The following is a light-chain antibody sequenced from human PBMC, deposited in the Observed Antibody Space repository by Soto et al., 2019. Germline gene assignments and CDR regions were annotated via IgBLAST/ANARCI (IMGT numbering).Light chain of an antibody. CDR2: DAS. J-gene: IGKJ5*01. CDR1: QSVSTN. Sequence: EIVMTQSPATPSVSPGERASLSCRASQSVSTNLAWHQQKPGQAPRLLIYDASTRATGIPARFSGRGSGTEFTLTIIYLQSEDFAVYYCQQYKNWPPVTFGQGTRLEIK. CDR3: QQYKNWPPVT. V-gene: IGKV3-15*01.